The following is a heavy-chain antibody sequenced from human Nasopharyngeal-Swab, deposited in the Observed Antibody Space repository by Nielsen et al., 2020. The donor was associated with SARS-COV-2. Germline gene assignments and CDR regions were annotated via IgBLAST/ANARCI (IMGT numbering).Heavy chain of an antibody. CDR2: IYPGESDT. J-gene: IGHJ6*02. V-gene: IGHV5-51*01. CDR3: ARRRWNDNYYYYGMDV. D-gene: IGHD1-1*01. Sequence: VRQMPGKGPEGMGIIYPGESDTRYSPPFQGQVTIPADKSISTAYLQWSSLKASDTAMYYCARRRWNDNYYYYGMDVWGQGTTVTVSS.